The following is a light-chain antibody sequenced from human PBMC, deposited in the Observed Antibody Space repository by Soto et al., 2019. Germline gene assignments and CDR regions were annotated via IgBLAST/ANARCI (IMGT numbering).Light chain of an antibody. Sequence: EIVLMQSPGTLSLSPGETATLSCRASQSIDSGYVAWYQQRPGLSPRLLIFDAASRATGIPDRFSGSGSGTDFTLIIRRLEPEDLAVYYCQQYYRSPYTFGGGTKVEIK. CDR1: QSIDSGY. CDR3: QQYYRSPYT. J-gene: IGKJ4*01. V-gene: IGKV3-20*01. CDR2: DAA.